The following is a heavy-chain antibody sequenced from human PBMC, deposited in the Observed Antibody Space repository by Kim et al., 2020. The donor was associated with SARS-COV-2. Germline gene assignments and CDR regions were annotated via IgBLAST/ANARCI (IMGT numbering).Heavy chain of an antibody. Sequence: SETLSLTCAVYGGSFSDYYWSWIRQPPGKGLEWIGEINHSGGTNYNPSLKSRVTISVDTSKNQFSLKLRSVTAADTAVYYCARGMGAKHYQYGGKRHWYFGLRGRGNLVTGSS. D-gene: IGHD2-15*01. CDR2: INHSGGT. V-gene: IGHV4-34*01. CDR3: ARGMGAKHYQYGGKRHWYFGL. CDR1: GGSFSDYY. J-gene: IGHJ2*01.